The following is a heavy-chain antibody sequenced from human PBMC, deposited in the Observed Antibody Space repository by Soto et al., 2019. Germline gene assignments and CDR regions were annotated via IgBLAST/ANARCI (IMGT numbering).Heavy chain of an antibody. D-gene: IGHD3-3*01. CDR1: DDSINSDKYY. V-gene: IGHV4-39*01. CDR3: ARLEGLATISYSFDF. J-gene: IGHJ4*02. Sequence: QLQLQESGPGLVKPSETLSLTCSVSDDSINSDKYYWGWIRQPPGKGLEWIGSIYYRGNAYYNPSLQPRVTISPDKSRSPFSLKLNSVTAAASAVYFCARLEGLATISYSFDFWGPGALVTVSS. CDR2: IYYRGNA.